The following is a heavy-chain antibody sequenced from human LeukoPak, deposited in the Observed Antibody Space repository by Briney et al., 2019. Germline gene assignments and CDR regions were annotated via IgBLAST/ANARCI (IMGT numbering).Heavy chain of an antibody. D-gene: IGHD6-13*01. CDR3: AREVGYSSSWYFDS. CDR2: FSGSSTTI. Sequence: GGSLRLSCAASGFTFSSYGMNWVRQAPGKGLEWVSYFSGSSTTIYYADSVKGRFTLSRDNARKSLYLQMNSLRDEDTAVYYCAREVGYSSSWYFDSWGQGTLVTVSS. J-gene: IGHJ4*02. V-gene: IGHV3-48*02. CDR1: GFTFSSYG.